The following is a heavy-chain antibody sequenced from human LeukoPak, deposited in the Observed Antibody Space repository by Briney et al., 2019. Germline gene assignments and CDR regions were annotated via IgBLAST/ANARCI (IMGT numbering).Heavy chain of an antibody. CDR2: INADGSEK. Sequence: GGSLRLSCAASGFTFRGHWMSWVRQAPGKGLEWVANINADGSEKFYVDSMKGRFSISRDNAENSVSLQMSSLRGEDTAVYYCARESRGYNILTGYYTQLDYWGQGTRVTVSS. J-gene: IGHJ4*02. CDR1: GFTFRGHW. V-gene: IGHV3-7*01. CDR3: ARESRGYNILTGYYTQLDY. D-gene: IGHD3-9*01.